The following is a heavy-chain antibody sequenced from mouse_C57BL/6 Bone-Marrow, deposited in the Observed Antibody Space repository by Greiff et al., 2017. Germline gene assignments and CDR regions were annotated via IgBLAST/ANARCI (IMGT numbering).Heavy chain of an antibody. Sequence: QVHVKQPGAELVKPGASVKVSCKASGYTFTSYWMHWVKQRPGQGLEWIGRIHPSDSDTNYNQKFKGKATLTVDKSSSTAYMQLSSLTSEDSAVYYCAIKERSYLDDWGQGTTLTVSS. CDR1: GYTFTSYW. J-gene: IGHJ2*01. V-gene: IGHV1-74*01. CDR2: IHPSDSDT. CDR3: AIKERSYLDD.